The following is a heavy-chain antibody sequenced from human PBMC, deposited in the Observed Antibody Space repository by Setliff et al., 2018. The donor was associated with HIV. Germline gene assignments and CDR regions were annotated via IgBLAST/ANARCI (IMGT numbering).Heavy chain of an antibody. V-gene: IGHV4-59*12. CDR3: ARTNKAAPASAGFDV. CDR1: GGSISSYY. CDR2: IYYSGST. J-gene: IGHJ3*01. D-gene: IGHD6-25*01. Sequence: ASETLSLTCTVSGGSISSYYWSWIRQPPGKGLEWIGYIYYSGSTNYNPSLTSRVTISVDTSRNQFSLKLTSGTAADTAIYYCARTNKAAPASAGFDVWGQGTMVTVSS.